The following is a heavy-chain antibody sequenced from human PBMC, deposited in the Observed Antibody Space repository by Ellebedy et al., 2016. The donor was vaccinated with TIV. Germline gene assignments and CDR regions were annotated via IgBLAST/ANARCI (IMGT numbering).Heavy chain of an antibody. D-gene: IGHD2-2*01. J-gene: IGHJ4*02. Sequence: SETLSLXXTVSGGFFNSYWTWIRQPPGKGLEWIGHLTHIGTTNYNPSLQSRVAMSLDSSKTQFSLELKSVTAADTAVYFCARSCSPSCWECLEYWGQGVLVTVSS. CDR2: LTHIGTT. CDR3: ARSCSPSCWECLEY. V-gene: IGHV4-59*13. CDR1: GGFFNSY.